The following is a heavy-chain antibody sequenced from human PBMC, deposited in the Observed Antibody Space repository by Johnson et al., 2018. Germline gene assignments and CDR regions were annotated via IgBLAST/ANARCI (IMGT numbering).Heavy chain of an antibody. CDR3: ARDRALYYYDSSGYPGDI. Sequence: QVQLVECGGGVVQPGRSLRLSCAASGFTFSSYALHWVRQAPGKGLEWVAVISDDGSNKYYADSVKGRFTISRDNSKNTLYLQMNSLIAEDTAVYYCARDRALYYYDSSGYPGDIWGQGTMVTVSS. J-gene: IGHJ3*02. CDR1: GFTFSSYA. V-gene: IGHV3-30-3*01. D-gene: IGHD3-22*01. CDR2: ISDDGSNK.